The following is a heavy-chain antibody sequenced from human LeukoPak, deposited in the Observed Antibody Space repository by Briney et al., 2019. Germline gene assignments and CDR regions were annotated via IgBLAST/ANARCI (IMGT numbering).Heavy chain of an antibody. Sequence: SQTLSLTCTVSGGSISSGGYYWSWIRQHPGKGLEWIGYIYYSGSTYYNPSLKSRVTISVDTSKNQFSLKLSSVTAADTAVYYCARGEANWGSLSAFDIWGQGTMVTVSS. CDR2: IYYSGST. CDR1: GGSISSGGYY. V-gene: IGHV4-31*03. CDR3: ARGEANWGSLSAFDI. J-gene: IGHJ3*02. D-gene: IGHD7-27*01.